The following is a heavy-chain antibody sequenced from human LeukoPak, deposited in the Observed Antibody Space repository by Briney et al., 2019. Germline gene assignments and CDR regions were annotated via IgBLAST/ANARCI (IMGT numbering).Heavy chain of an antibody. CDR2: ISGSGGNT. J-gene: IGHJ4*02. CDR1: GFTFSSYA. D-gene: IGHD3-10*01. V-gene: IGHV3-23*01. CDR3: AKMKGITMVRGTFDY. Sequence: PGGSLRPSCAASGFTFSSYAMTWVRQAPGKGLEWVSSISGSGGNTYYADSVKGRFTISRDNSKNTLYLQMSSLRAEDTAVYYCAKMKGITMVRGTFDYWGQGTLVTVSS.